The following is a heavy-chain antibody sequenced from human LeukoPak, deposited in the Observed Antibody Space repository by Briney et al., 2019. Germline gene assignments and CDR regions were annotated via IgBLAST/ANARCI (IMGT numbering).Heavy chain of an antibody. Sequence: GGSLRLSCAASGFTFSSYAMSWVRHAPGKGLEWVSAISGSGGSTYYADSVKGRFTISRDNSKNTLYLQMNSLRAEDTAVYYCAKEGTRGYCTNGVCLNWFDPWGQGTLVTVSS. D-gene: IGHD2-8*01. CDR2: ISGSGGST. V-gene: IGHV3-23*01. CDR1: GFTFSSYA. J-gene: IGHJ5*02. CDR3: AKEGTRGYCTNGVCLNWFDP.